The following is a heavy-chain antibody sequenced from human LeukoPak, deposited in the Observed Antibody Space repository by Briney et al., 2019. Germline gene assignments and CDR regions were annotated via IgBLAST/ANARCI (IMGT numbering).Heavy chain of an antibody. V-gene: IGHV4-38-2*02. Sequence: SETLSLTCTVSGYSISSAYYWSWIRQPPGKGLDWIATIHHSGTTYYSPSLQSRVTISADTSKNQFSLKLNSVTAADTAVYYCARLDPEGYFDYWGQGTLVTVSS. CDR1: GYSISSAYY. CDR3: ARLDPEGYFDY. D-gene: IGHD3-9*01. J-gene: IGHJ4*02. CDR2: IHHSGTT.